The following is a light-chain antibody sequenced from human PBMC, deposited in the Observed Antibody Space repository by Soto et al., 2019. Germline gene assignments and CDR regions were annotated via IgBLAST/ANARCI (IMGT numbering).Light chain of an antibody. V-gene: IGKV1-5*03. J-gene: IGKJ1*01. Sequence: DIQMTQSPSTLPASVGDRVTITCRASESIDSWLAWHQQKPGRAPKLLISKASSLESGVPSRFSGSGFGTEFTLTISSLQPDDFATYYCQQYNSYRAFGQGTKVDIK. CDR2: KAS. CDR3: QQYNSYRA. CDR1: ESIDSW.